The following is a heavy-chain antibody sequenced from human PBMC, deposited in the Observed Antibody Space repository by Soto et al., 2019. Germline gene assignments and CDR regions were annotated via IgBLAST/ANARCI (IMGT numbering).Heavy chain of an antibody. J-gene: IGHJ6*03. CDR1: GYTFTSYD. CDR2: MNPNSGNT. Sequence: ASVKVSCKASGYTFTSYDINWVRQATGQGLEWMGWMNPNSGNTGYAQKFQGRVTMTRNTSISTAYMELSSLRSEDTAVYYCARARRGYYGSGSLSYYYYYMDVWGKGTTVTVSS. V-gene: IGHV1-8*01. D-gene: IGHD3-10*01. CDR3: ARARRGYYGSGSLSYYYYYMDV.